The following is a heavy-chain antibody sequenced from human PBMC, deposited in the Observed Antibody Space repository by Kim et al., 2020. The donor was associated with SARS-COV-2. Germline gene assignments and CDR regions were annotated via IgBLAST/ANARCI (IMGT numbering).Heavy chain of an antibody. CDR1: GFTFSSYW. Sequence: GGSLRLSCAASGFTFSSYWMNWVRQGPGKGLVWVSRISSDGSSTTYADSVKGRFTISRDNAKITVYLQMDSLRAEDTAVYYCASAYGSKWSFGIWGRGTLVTVSS. D-gene: IGHD2-2*01. CDR2: ISSDGSST. J-gene: IGHJ2*01. CDR3: ASAYGSKWSFGI. V-gene: IGHV3-74*01.